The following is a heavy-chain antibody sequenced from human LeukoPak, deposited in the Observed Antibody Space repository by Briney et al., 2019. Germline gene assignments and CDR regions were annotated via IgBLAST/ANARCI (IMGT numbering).Heavy chain of an antibody. CDR2: ISWDGGTT. J-gene: IGHJ4*02. Sequence: GGSLRLSCAASGFDFDDYMMHWVHQVPGKGLEWVSLISWDGGTTNYADSVKGRFTISRDNSKNSLYFLMNDLTAEDTAFYYCARGGYGGVFDYWGQGTLVTVSS. V-gene: IGHV3-43D*04. D-gene: IGHD4-23*01. CDR1: GFDFDDYM. CDR3: ARGGYGGVFDY.